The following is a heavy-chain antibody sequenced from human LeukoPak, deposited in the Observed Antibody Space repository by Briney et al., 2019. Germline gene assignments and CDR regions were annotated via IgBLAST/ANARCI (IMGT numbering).Heavy chain of an antibody. CDR2: IYTSGST. D-gene: IGHD3-9*01. J-gene: IGHJ5*02. CDR1: GGSFSGYY. Sequence: PSETLSLTCAVYGGSFSGYYWSWIRQPAGKGLEWIGRIYTSGSTNYNPSLKSRVTMSVDTSKNQFSLKLSSVTAADTAVYYCARALLRYFDWSQNWFDPWGQGTLVTVSS. CDR3: ARALLRYFDWSQNWFDP. V-gene: IGHV4-59*10.